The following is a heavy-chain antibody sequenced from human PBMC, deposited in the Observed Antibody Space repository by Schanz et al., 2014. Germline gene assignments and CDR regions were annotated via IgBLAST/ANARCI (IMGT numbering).Heavy chain of an antibody. Sequence: QVQLVESGGGVVQPGGSLRLSCAASEFTFSSYGMHWVRQAPGKGLEWVAFIRYDGSNKYYADSVKGRFTISRDNSKNTLYLQMNSLRAEDTAVYYCAKVGLYYYGSGFDYWGQGTLVTVSS. CDR2: IRYDGSNK. CDR1: EFTFSSYG. J-gene: IGHJ4*02. D-gene: IGHD3-10*01. V-gene: IGHV3-30*02. CDR3: AKVGLYYYGSGFDY.